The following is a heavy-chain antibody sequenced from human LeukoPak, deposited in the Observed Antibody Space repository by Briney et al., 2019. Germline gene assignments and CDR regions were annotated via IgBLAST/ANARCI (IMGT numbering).Heavy chain of an antibody. J-gene: IGHJ4*02. CDR2: IKEDGSER. CDR1: GFTFSNFW. CDR3: AREDDWNCEDY. V-gene: IGHV3-7*01. D-gene: IGHD1-1*01. Sequence: GGSLRLSCAASGFTFSNFWMSWVRRAPGKGLEWVANIKEDGSERYYVDSVKGRFSISRDNAKNSLYLQMSNLRAEDTAVYYCAREDDWNCEDYWGQGTLVAVAP.